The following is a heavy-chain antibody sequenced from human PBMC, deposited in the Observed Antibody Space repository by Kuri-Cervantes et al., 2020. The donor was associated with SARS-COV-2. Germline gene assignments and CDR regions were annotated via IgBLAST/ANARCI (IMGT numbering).Heavy chain of an antibody. Sequence: SETLSLTCTVSGGSISSYYWSWIRQPAGKGLEWIGRIYTSGSTNYHPSLKSRVTMSVDTSKNQFSLKLSSVTAADTAVYYCARHTIFGAHDAFDIWGQGTMVTVSS. D-gene: IGHD3-3*01. CDR3: ARHTIFGAHDAFDI. V-gene: IGHV4-4*07. J-gene: IGHJ3*02. CDR2: IYTSGST. CDR1: GGSISSYY.